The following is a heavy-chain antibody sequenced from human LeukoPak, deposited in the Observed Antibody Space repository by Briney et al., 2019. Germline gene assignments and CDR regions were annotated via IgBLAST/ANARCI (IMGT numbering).Heavy chain of an antibody. CDR1: GYTFTSYY. D-gene: IGHD3-22*01. V-gene: IGHV1-46*01. J-gene: IGHJ3*02. CDR2: INPSGSST. CDR3: ARDLTYYYDSSGSDAFDI. Sequence: ASVKVSCKASGYTFTSYYMHWVRQAPGQGLEWMGLINPSGSSTSYAQKFQGRLSLTRDMSTSTDYMELSSLRSEDTAVYYCARDLTYYYDSSGSDAFDIWGQGTMVTVSS.